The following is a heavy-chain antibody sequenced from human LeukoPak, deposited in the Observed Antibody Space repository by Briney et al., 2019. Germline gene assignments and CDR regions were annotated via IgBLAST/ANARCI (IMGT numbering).Heavy chain of an antibody. CDR3: ARRIAAAAAPYYFDY. V-gene: IGHV3-7*01. J-gene: IGHJ4*02. CDR2: INRDGSER. Sequence: GGSLRLSCAASGFTFSNYWMTWVRQAPGKGLEWVANINRDGSERYYVDSVKGRFTISRDDAKSSLYLQMNSLRAEDTAVYYCARRIAAAAAPYYFDYWGQGTLVTVSS. CDR1: GFTFSNYW. D-gene: IGHD6-13*01.